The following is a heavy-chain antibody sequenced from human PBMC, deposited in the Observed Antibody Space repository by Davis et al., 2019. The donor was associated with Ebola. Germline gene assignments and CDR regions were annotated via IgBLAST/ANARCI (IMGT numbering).Heavy chain of an antibody. Sequence: GESLKISCAASGVMFSRYWMSWVRQAPGKGLEWVANIKEDGGATNYVDSVKGRFTISRDNAKKSLYLQLNSLRADDTAMYYCARDYYDNSGDGFDIWGQGTMVTVSS. D-gene: IGHD3-22*01. V-gene: IGHV3-7*01. CDR1: GVMFSRYW. CDR2: IKEDGGAT. CDR3: ARDYYDNSGDGFDI. J-gene: IGHJ3*02.